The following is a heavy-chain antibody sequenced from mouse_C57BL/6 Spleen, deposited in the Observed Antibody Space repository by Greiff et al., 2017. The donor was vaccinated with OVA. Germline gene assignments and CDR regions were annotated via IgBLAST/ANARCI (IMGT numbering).Heavy chain of an antibody. V-gene: IGHV1-19*01. CDR2: INPYNGGT. D-gene: IGHD2-4*01. J-gene: IGHJ2*01. CDR1: GYTFTDYY. Sequence: EVKLMESGPVLVKPGASVKMSCKASGYTFTDYYMNWVKQSHGKSLEWIGVINPYNGGTSYNQKFKGKATLTVDKSSSTAYMELNSLTSEDSAVYYCARRYDYEGYFDYWGQGTTLTVSS. CDR3: ARRYDYEGYFDY.